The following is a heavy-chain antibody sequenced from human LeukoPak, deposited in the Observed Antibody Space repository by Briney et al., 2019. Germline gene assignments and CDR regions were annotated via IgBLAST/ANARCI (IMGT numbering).Heavy chain of an antibody. D-gene: IGHD1-1*01. J-gene: IGHJ6*03. CDR2: INSDGSGT. CDR1: GFTFSRYW. Sequence: GGSLRLSCAASGFTFSRYWMHWVRQAPGKGLVWVSRINSDGSGTSYADFVKGRFTISRDNAKNTVFLQMNSLRAEDTAVYYCAREWNYYMDVWGKGTTVTVSS. CDR3: AREWNYYMDV. V-gene: IGHV3-74*01.